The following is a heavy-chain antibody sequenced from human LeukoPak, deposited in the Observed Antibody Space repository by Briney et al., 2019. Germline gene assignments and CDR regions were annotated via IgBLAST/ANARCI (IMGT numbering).Heavy chain of an antibody. CDR3: ARGEWFGELSLNWFDP. J-gene: IGHJ5*02. V-gene: IGHV4-4*07. CDR1: GGSISSYY. D-gene: IGHD3-10*01. Sequence: PSETLSLTCTVSGGSISSYYWSWIRQPAGKGLEWIGRIYTSGSTNYNPSLKSRVTMSVDTSKNQFSLKLSSVTAADTAVYYCARGEWFGELSLNWFDPWGQGTLVTVSS. CDR2: IYTSGST.